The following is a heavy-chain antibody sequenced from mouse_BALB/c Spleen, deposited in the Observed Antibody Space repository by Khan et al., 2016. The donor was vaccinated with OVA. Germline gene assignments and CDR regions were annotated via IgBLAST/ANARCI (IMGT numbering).Heavy chain of an antibody. V-gene: IGHV5-6*01. CDR2: ISSDGDYT. D-gene: IGHD4-1*01. Sequence: EVQGVESGGDLVKPGGSLKLSCAASGFTFSSYSMSWVRQTPDKRLEWVATISSDGDYTYYPDSVKGRFTISSDNAKNTLYLQMSSLKSEDTAMYYCASHLTGSFAYWGQGTLVTVSA. CDR3: ASHLTGSFAY. CDR1: GFTFSSYS. J-gene: IGHJ3*01.